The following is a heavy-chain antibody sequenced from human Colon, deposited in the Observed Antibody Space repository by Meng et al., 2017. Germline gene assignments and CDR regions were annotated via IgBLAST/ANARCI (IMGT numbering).Heavy chain of an antibody. D-gene: IGHD4-17*01. CDR2: ITSSGGDT. V-gene: IGHV3-23*01. Sequence: GESLKISCAASGFTFSSYLMNWIRQAPGKGLEWISSITSSGGDTFYADSVKGRFTIPRDNSKNTVYLQMDSLSGEDTAVYYCARGSITVTTNWGAFDIWGQGTVVTVSS. J-gene: IGHJ3*02. CDR3: ARGSITVTTNWGAFDI. CDR1: GFTFSSYL.